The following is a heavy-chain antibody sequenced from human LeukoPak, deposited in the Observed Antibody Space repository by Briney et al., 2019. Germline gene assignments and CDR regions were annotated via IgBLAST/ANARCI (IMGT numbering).Heavy chain of an antibody. J-gene: IGHJ4*02. V-gene: IGHV1-18*01. CDR3: ARGRDYNWNFDY. CDR1: GHTFSNYG. CDR2: ISGYNGKT. Sequence: ASVKVSCKASGHTFSNYGITWVRQAPGQGLEWVGWISGYNGKTEYAQKLQGRVSMTTDTSTSVAYMELRSLTSDDTAVYYCARGRDYNWNFDYWGQGTLVTVSS. D-gene: IGHD1-20*01.